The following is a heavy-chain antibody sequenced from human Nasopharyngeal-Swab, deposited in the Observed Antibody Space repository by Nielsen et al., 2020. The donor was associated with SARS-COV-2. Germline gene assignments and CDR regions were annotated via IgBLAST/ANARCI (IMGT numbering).Heavy chain of an antibody. D-gene: IGHD6-13*01. V-gene: IGHV4-39*01. Sequence: SETLSLTCTVSGDSIAYSTFYWGWIRQPPGKGLEWIGKIYYNGNTYQNPSLKSRLTISVDKSKNQFSRQLSSVTAADKAVYYCVRSSSWYYFDDWAQGTQVTVSS. CDR1: GDSIAYSTFY. CDR2: IYYNGNT. CDR3: VRSSSWYYFDD. J-gene: IGHJ4*02.